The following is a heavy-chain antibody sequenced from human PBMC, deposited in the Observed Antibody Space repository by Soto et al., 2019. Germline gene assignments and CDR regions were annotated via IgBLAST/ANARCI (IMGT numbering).Heavy chain of an antibody. CDR2: SSYGGST. J-gene: IGHJ4*02. V-gene: IGHV4-31*03. D-gene: IGHD5-18*01. Sequence: QVQLQESGPGLVKPSQTLSLTCTVSGGSINSGGYCWSWIRQHPGKGLCWIGCSSYGGSTSYNPSLKSRVTISVDTSKNQFSMKLTSVTAADTAVYYCSRGILVWGQGALITVSS. CDR3: SRGILV. CDR1: GGSINSGGYC.